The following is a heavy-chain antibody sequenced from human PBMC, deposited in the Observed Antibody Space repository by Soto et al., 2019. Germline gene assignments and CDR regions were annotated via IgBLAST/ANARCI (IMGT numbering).Heavy chain of an antibody. J-gene: IGHJ6*02. CDR3: AASCVGCGGFNYYGMDV. D-gene: IGHD2-21*01. CDR2: INHRGSI. CDR1: GASISGYD. Sequence: SETLSLTCAVSGASISGYDWSWIRQSPGKGLEWIGQINHRGSIRYSPSLESRLTISLDTSKNQFSLKLSSVTAADTAVYYCAASCVGCGGFNYYGMDVWGQGTTVTVSS. V-gene: IGHV4-34*01.